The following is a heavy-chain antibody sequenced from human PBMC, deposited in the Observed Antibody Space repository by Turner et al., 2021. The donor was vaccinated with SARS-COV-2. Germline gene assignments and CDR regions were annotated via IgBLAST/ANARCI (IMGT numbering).Heavy chain of an antibody. CDR3: ASPSVDFWSGSYYGMDV. Sequence: QLQLQESGPGLVKLSETLSLTCTVPGGSISSSSYYWGWIRQPPGKGLEWIGSIYYSGSTYYHPSLKSRVTISVDTSKNQFSLKLSSVTAADTAVYYCASPSVDFWSGSYYGMDVWGQGTTVTVSS. D-gene: IGHD3-3*01. CDR1: GGSISSSSYY. J-gene: IGHJ6*02. V-gene: IGHV4-39*01. CDR2: IYYSGST.